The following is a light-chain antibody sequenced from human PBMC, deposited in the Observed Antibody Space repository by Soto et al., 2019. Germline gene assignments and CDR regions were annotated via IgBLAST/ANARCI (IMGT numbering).Light chain of an antibody. V-gene: IGLV1-40*01. CDR3: QSYDSSLSASV. CDR2: GNN. CDR1: TSNIGAGYD. J-gene: IGLJ2*01. Sequence: QAVVTQPPSVSGAPGQRVTISCTGSTSNIGAGYDVHWYQQLPGTAPKLLISGNNNRPSGVPDRFSGSKSGTSASLAITGLQAEDEADYYCQSYDSSLSASVFGGGTKLTVL.